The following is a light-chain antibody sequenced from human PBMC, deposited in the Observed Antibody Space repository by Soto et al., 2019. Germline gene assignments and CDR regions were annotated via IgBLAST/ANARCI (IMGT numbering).Light chain of an antibody. J-gene: IGKJ4*01. Sequence: EIVLTQSPATLSLSPGERATLSCRASQSVSSYLACYQQKPGQAPRLLIYDPSNRATGIPPKFSGSGSGTDFTLTISSLEPEEFAVYYCQQRSHWPTCGGGTKVEIK. CDR2: DPS. CDR1: QSVSSY. V-gene: IGKV3-11*01. CDR3: QQRSHWPT.